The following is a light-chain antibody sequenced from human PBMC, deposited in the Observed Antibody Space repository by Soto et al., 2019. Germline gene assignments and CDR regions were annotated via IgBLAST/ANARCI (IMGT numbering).Light chain of an antibody. J-gene: IGKJ2*01. CDR2: GAS. Sequence: EIVLTQSPGTLYWSTGERATLSCRASQSVRSNYLAWYQQKPGQAPRHLIYGASSRATGIPDRFSGTGSGTDFTLTISRLEPEDFAVYYCQQYGGSPYTFGQGTKLEIK. V-gene: IGKV3-20*01. CDR3: QQYGGSPYT. CDR1: QSVRSNY.